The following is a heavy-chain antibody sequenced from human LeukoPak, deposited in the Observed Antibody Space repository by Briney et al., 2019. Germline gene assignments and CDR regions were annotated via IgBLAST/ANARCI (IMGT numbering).Heavy chain of an antibody. Sequence: SETLSLTCTVSGGSVRSSSYYWGCIRQPPGKGLEWIGSVHYNGSTCYNPSLGGRVIMSIDTSKNQFSLKLTSVAAADTAMYYCARDRGVPRPYYFDQWGQGTLVTVSS. J-gene: IGHJ4*02. CDR1: GGSVRSSSYY. V-gene: IGHV4-39*07. CDR2: VHYNGST. CDR3: ARDRGVPRPYYFDQ. D-gene: IGHD3-10*01.